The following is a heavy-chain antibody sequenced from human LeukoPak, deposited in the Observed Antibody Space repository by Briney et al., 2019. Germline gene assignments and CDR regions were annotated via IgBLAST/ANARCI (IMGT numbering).Heavy chain of an antibody. Sequence: PSETLSLACTVSGGSISSSSYYWGWIRQPPGKGLEWIGSIYYSGGTYYNPSLKSRVTISVDTSKNQFSLKLSSVTAADTAVYYCAREKGIAAAGTAHWFDPWGQGTLVTVSS. CDR1: GGSISSSSYY. V-gene: IGHV4-39*07. CDR2: IYYSGGT. CDR3: AREKGIAAAGTAHWFDP. D-gene: IGHD6-13*01. J-gene: IGHJ5*02.